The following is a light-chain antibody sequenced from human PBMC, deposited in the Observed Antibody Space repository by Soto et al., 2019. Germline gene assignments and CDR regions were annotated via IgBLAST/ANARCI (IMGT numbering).Light chain of an antibody. Sequence: DIQMTQSPSTLSGSVGDRVTITCRASQTISSWLAWYQQKPGKAPKLLIYKASTLKSGVPSRFSGSGSGTEFTLTISSLQPEDFAAYYCQQVNNYPLTFGGGTKVDI. CDR1: QTISSW. J-gene: IGKJ4*01. V-gene: IGKV1-5*03. CDR2: KAS. CDR3: QQVNNYPLT.